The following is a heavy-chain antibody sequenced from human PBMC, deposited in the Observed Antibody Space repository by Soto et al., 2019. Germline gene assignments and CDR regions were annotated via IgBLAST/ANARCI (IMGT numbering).Heavy chain of an antibody. D-gene: IGHD3-3*01. CDR1: GYTFTSYY. CDR3: ARDLSNYDFWSGYLPYYGMDV. CDR2: INPSGGST. Sequence: ASVKVSCKASGYTFTSYYMHWVRQAPGQGLEWMGIINPSGGSTSYAQKFQGRVTMTRDTSISTAYMELSRLRSHDTAVYYCARDLSNYDFWSGYLPYYGMDVWGQGTTATVSS. V-gene: IGHV1-46*01. J-gene: IGHJ6*02.